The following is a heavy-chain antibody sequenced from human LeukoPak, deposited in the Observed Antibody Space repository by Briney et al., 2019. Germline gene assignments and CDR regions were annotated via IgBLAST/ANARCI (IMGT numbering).Heavy chain of an antibody. CDR3: AREDGYFDY. J-gene: IGHJ4*02. CDR1: GGSFSGYY. D-gene: IGHD5-24*01. V-gene: IGHV4-59*01. Sequence: KPSETLSLTCAVYGGSFSGYYWSWIRQPPGKGLEWIGYIYYSGSTNYNPSLKSRVTISVDTSKNQFSLKLSSVTAADTAVYYCAREDGYFDYWGQGTLVTVSS. CDR2: IYYSGST.